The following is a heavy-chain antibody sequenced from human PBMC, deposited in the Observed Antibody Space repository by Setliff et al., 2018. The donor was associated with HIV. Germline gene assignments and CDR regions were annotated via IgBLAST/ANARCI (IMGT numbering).Heavy chain of an antibody. CDR3: VKGCGLGGFYFDS. J-gene: IGHJ4*02. CDR2: ITWDGDTR. D-gene: IGHD3-16*01. CDR1: GFRFNEFS. V-gene: IGHV3-43*01. Sequence: PGGSLRLSCVGTGFRFNEFSMHWVRQGPQGSLDWISVITWDGDTRYYADSVKGRFTISRDGGSLYLQMRSLTIGDSGIYYCVKGCGLGGFYFDSWGRGTPVTVSS.